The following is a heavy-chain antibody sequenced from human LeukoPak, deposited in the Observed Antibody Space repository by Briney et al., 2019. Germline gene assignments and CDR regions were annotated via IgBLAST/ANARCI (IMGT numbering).Heavy chain of an antibody. CDR2: FDPEVDKI. D-gene: IGHD3-16*01. CDR3: ATRVLWRILDCFDM. V-gene: IGHV1-24*01. CDR1: GKRLSGLS. Sequence: ASVKVSCKVSGKRLSGLSMAWVRQAPGKGLEWMGGFDPEVDKIKFAQKFQGRVTLTEDTSTGTAYMELSSLRSDDTAVYYCATRVLWRILDCFDMWGQGTMVTVSS. J-gene: IGHJ3*02.